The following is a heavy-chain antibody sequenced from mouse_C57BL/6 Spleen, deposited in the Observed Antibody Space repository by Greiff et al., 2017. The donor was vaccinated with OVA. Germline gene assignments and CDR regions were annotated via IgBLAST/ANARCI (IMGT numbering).Heavy chain of an antibody. V-gene: IGHV1-26*01. Sequence: EVQLQQSGPELVKPGASVKISCKASGYTFTDYYMNWVKQSHGKSLEWIGDINPNNGGTSYNQKFKGKATLTVDKSSSTAYMELRSLTSEDSAVYYCARENGYYSYWGQGTLVTVSA. CDR2: INPNNGGT. CDR3: ARENGYYSY. J-gene: IGHJ3*01. D-gene: IGHD2-3*01. CDR1: GYTFTDYY.